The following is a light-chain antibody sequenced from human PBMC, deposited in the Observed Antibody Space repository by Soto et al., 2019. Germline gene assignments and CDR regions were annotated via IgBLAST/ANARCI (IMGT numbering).Light chain of an antibody. V-gene: IGKV1-39*01. J-gene: IGKJ4*01. Sequence: DIQMTQSPSSLSASVGDRVTITCRASHNINNYLNWYQQKPGKAPKLLIYAASILQSGVPSRFSGGGSGTDFTLTISSLQPEDSATYYYEQSYTTPLTFGGGTKVE. CDR2: AAS. CDR3: EQSYTTPLT. CDR1: HNINNY.